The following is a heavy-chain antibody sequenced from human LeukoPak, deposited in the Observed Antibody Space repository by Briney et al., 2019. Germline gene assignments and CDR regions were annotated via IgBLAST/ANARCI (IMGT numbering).Heavy chain of an antibody. CDR1: GFTFSSYG. V-gene: IGHV3-30*03. D-gene: IGHD6-19*01. CDR2: ISYDGSNK. CDR3: ARDPHWLVRVAFDI. J-gene: IGHJ3*02. Sequence: GGSLRLSCAASGFTFSSYGMHWVRQAPGKGLEWVAVISYDGSNKYYADSVKGRFTISRDNSKNTLYLQMNSLRAEDTAVYYCARDPHWLVRVAFDIWGQGTMVTVSS.